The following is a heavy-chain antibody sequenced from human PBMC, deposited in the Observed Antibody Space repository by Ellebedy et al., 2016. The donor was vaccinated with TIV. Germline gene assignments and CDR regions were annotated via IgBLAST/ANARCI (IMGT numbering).Heavy chain of an antibody. CDR2: IAGTGGTT. J-gene: IGHJ4*02. CDR3: AKLPVAYNWNYADDD. Sequence: GESLKISCSASGLTFSNYAMHWVRQAPGKGLEWVSTIAGTGGTTYYRDSVKGRFTVSRDTSRNTLYLQMSSLRAEDTAVYYCAKLPVAYNWNYADDDWGQGALVTVSS. CDR1: GLTFSNYA. D-gene: IGHD1-7*01. V-gene: IGHV3-23*01.